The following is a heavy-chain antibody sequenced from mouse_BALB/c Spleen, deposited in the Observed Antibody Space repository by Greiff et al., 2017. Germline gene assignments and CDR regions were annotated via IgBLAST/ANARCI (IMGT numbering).Heavy chain of an antibody. CDR1: GFNIKDYY. CDR3: GNYGDY. Sequence: DVKLQESGAELVRPGALVKLSCKASGFNIKDYYMHWVKQRPEQGLEWIGWIDPENGNTIYDPKFQGKASITADTSSNTAYLQLSSLTSEDTAVYYCGNYGDYWGQGTTLTVSS. V-gene: IGHV14-1*02. CDR2: IDPENGNT. J-gene: IGHJ2*01. D-gene: IGHD1-1*02.